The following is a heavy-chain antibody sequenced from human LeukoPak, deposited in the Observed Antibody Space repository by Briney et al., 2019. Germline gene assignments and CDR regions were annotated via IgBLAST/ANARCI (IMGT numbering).Heavy chain of an antibody. V-gene: IGHV3-23*01. CDR3: AKFRKPMALLDAFDT. D-gene: IGHD1-14*01. J-gene: IGHJ3*02. CDR2: ISGSGSST. Sequence: PGGTLRLSCVVSGFSFSSYGMNWVRQAPGKGLEWLSIISGSGSSTFYADSVKGRFTISRDNSKNTLYLQLNSLRAEDTAVYFCAKFRKPMALLDAFDTWGQGTMVTVSS. CDR1: GFSFSSYG.